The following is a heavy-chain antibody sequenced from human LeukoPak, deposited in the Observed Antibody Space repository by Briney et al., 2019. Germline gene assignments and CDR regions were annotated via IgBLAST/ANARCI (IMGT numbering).Heavy chain of an antibody. D-gene: IGHD1-14*01. J-gene: IGHJ4*02. Sequence: GGSLRLSSAASGFSFSTSTMNWVRQAPGKGLEWISSIGKTSRDMYYADSVRGRFTISRDNAKNSLFLLMNSLRVEDTSVYYCVRGDNRDYWGQGTLVTVSS. CDR3: VRGDNRDY. CDR2: IGKTSRDM. V-gene: IGHV3-21*01. CDR1: GFSFSTST.